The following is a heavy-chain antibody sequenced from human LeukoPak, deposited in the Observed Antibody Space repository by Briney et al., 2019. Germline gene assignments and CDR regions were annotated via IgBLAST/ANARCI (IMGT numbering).Heavy chain of an antibody. CDR2: ICTSGGT. Sequence: SETLSLTCTVSGVSISSGSYYWSWIRQPAGKGLEWIGRICTSGGTNYNPSLKSRVTMSIDTSKNQFSLNLNSVTAADTAVYYCARVPVGPTHCFDPWGQGTLVTVSS. V-gene: IGHV4-61*02. CDR1: GVSISSGSYY. D-gene: IGHD1-26*01. CDR3: ARVPVGPTHCFDP. J-gene: IGHJ5*02.